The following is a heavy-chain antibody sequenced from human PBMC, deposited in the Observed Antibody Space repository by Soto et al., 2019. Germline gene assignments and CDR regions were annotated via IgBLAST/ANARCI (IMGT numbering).Heavy chain of an antibody. D-gene: IGHD6-19*01. CDR3: ARTPWSSGFPDY. V-gene: IGHV1-46*01. CDR1: GYPFTSYY. J-gene: IGHJ4*02. Sequence: ASVKVSCKASGYPFTSYYMHWVRQAPGQGLEWMGIINPSGGSTSYAQKFQGRGTMTRDTSTSTVYMELSSLRSEDTAVYYCARTPWSSGFPDYWGQGTLVTVSS. CDR2: INPSGGST.